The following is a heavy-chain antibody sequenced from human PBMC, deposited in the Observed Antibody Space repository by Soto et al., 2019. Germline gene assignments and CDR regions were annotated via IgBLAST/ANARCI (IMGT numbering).Heavy chain of an antibody. D-gene: IGHD3-3*01. Sequence: ASVKVSCKASGFAFTSSAVQWVRQARGQRLEWIGWIVVGRGNTDYAQKFQDRVTFTRDMSTTTAYMELSSLRSEDTAVYYCAAFAYYGFWSGYSFDYWGQGPLVTVSS. J-gene: IGHJ4*02. CDR1: GFAFTSSA. CDR3: AAFAYYGFWSGYSFDY. V-gene: IGHV1-58*01. CDR2: IVVGRGNT.